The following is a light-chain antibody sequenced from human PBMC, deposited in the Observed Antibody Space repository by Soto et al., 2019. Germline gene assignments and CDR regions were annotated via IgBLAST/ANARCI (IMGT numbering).Light chain of an antibody. CDR1: QSVSSSY. J-gene: IGKJ4*01. Sequence: EIVLTQSTGTLSLSPGERATLSCRASQSVSSSYLAWYQQKPGQAPRLLIYRASSRTTGIPDRFTGSGSGTDFTLPISRLEAEEFAVYYCQQYGSSPPNTFGGGTKVEIK. CDR3: QQYGSSPPNT. V-gene: IGKV3-20*01. CDR2: RAS.